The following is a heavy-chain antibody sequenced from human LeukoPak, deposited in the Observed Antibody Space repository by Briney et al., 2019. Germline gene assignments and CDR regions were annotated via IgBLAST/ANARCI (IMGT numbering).Heavy chain of an antibody. CDR1: GFTFSSYA. CDR3: AKCSGGNCYHSDDH. CDR2: ISSNGGST. V-gene: IGHV3-64D*06. Sequence: PGGSLRLSCSASGFTFSSYAMHWVRQAPGKGLEYVSAISSNGGSTYYADSVKGRFTISRDNSKNTLYLQMSSLRAEDTAVYYCAKCSGGNCYHSDDHWGQGTLVTVSP. D-gene: IGHD2-15*01. J-gene: IGHJ5*02.